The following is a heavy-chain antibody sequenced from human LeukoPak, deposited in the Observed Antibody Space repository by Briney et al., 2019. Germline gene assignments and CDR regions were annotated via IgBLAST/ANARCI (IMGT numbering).Heavy chain of an antibody. CDR1: GFVVSYKY. J-gene: IGHJ4*02. CDR2: IYTAGNT. CDR3: ARGQTDLLRNDFDY. Sequence: GGSLRLSCAASGFVVSYKYMSWVRQAPGKGLEWVSIIYTAGNTYSADSVKGRFTISRDNSRNTVYLQMNNLRDDDTAVYYCARGQTDLLRNDFDYWGPGTPVTVSS. V-gene: IGHV3-66*01. D-gene: IGHD1-1*01.